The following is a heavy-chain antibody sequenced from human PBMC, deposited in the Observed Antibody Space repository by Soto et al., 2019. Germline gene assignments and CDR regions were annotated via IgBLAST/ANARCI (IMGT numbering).Heavy chain of an antibody. D-gene: IGHD3-10*01. V-gene: IGHV4-31*03. J-gene: IGHJ3*02. CDR2: IYYSGST. CDR1: GGSISSGGYY. Sequence: SETQSLTCTVSGGSISSGGYYWSWIRQHPGKGLEWIGYIYYSGSTYYNPSLKSRVTISVDTSKNQFSLKLSSVTAADTAVYYCARVVTMVRGQARAFDIWGQGTMVTVSS. CDR3: ARVVTMVRGQARAFDI.